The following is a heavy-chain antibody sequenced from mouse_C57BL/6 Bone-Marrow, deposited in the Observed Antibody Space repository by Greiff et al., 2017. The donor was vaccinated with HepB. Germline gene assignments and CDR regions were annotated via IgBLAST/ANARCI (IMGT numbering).Heavy chain of an antibody. D-gene: IGHD1-1*01. CDR2: IDPETGGT. CDR3: TRITTVVAPRFAY. Sequence: VQLQQSGAELVRPGASVTLSCKASGYTFTDYEMHWVKQTPVHGLEWIGAIDPETGGTAYNQKFKGKAILTADKSSSTAYMELRSLTSEDSAVYYSTRITTVVAPRFAYWGQGTLVTVSA. CDR1: GYTFTDYE. V-gene: IGHV1-15*01. J-gene: IGHJ3*01.